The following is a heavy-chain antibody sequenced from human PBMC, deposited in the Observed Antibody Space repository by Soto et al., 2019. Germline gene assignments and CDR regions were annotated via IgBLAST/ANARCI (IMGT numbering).Heavy chain of an antibody. D-gene: IGHD4-17*01. J-gene: IGHJ3*02. CDR2: IWYDGSNK. CDR1: GFTFSSYG. Sequence: GGSLRLSCAASGFTFSSYGMHWVRQAPGKGLEWVAVIWYDGSNKYYADSVKGRFTISRDNSKNTLYLQMNSLRAEDTAVYYCASGTTVTTDAFDIWGQGTMVTVSS. V-gene: IGHV3-33*01. CDR3: ASGTTVTTDAFDI.